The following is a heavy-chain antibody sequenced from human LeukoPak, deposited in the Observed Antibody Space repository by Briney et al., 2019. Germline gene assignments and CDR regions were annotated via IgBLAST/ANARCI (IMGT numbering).Heavy chain of an antibody. V-gene: IGHV3-7*01. D-gene: IGHD3-9*01. CDR3: ASLYDILTGYSPNAFDI. J-gene: IGHJ3*02. CDR1: GFTFSSYW. Sequence: GGSLRLSCAASGFTFSSYWMSWVRQAPGKGLEWVANIKQDGSEKYYVDSVKGRFTISRDNSKNTLYLQMNSLRAEDTAVYYCASLYDILTGYSPNAFDIWGQGTMVTVSS. CDR2: IKQDGSEK.